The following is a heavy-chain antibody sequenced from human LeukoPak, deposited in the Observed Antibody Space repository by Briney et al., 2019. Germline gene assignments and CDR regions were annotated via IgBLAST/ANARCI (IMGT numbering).Heavy chain of an antibody. D-gene: IGHD6-19*01. CDR1: GFTFSNYA. CDR3: AAVAINDRYYFDY. CDR2: ILYDGSNK. J-gene: IGHJ4*02. V-gene: IGHV3-30*04. Sequence: GGSLRLSCAASGFTFSNYAMHWIRQAPGKGLEWVAVILYDGSNKYYADSVKGRFTISRDNSKNTLYLQMSSLRAEDTAVYYCAAVAINDRYYFDYWGQGTLVTVSS.